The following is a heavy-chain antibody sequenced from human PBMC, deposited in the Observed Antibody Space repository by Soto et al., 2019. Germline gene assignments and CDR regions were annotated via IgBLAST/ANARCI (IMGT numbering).Heavy chain of an antibody. CDR1: GGSISSGDYY. J-gene: IGHJ5*02. D-gene: IGHD3-10*01. CDR3: ASERITMVRGVIITYWFDP. CDR2: IYYSGST. Sequence: QVQLQESGPGLVKHSQTLSLTCTVSGGSISSGDYYWSWIRQPPGKGLEWIGYIYYSGSTYYNPSLKSRVTISVDTSKNQFSLKLSSVTAADTAVYYCASERITMVRGVIITYWFDPWGQGTLVTVSS. V-gene: IGHV4-30-4*01.